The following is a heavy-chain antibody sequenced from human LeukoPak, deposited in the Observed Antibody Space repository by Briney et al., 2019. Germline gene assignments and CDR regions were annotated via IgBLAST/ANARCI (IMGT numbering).Heavy chain of an antibody. J-gene: IGHJ4*02. Sequence: GGSLRLSCAASGFTVSSNYMSWVRQAPGKGLEWVSAISGSGGSTYYADSVKGRFTISRDNSKNTLYLQMNSLRAEDTAVYYCAKSRGYDGDYWGQGTLVTVSS. CDR3: AKSRGYDGDY. D-gene: IGHD2-2*01. CDR1: GFTVSSNY. V-gene: IGHV3-23*01. CDR2: ISGSGGST.